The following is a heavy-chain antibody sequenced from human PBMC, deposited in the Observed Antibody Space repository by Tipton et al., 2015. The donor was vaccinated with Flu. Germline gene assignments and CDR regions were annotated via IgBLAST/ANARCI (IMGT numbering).Heavy chain of an antibody. CDR2: INPSGGST. J-gene: IGHJ4*02. V-gene: IGHV1-46*01. D-gene: IGHD2-15*01. CDR1: GYTFTSYY. CDR3: ARQRPVAARLNYLDY. Sequence: QVQLVQSGAEVKKPGASVKVSCKASGYTFTSYYLHWVRQAPGQGLEWMGIINPSGGSTSYAQKFQGRVTMTRDTSTSTVYMELSSLRSEDTAVYYCARQRPVAARLNYLDYWGQGTLVTVSS.